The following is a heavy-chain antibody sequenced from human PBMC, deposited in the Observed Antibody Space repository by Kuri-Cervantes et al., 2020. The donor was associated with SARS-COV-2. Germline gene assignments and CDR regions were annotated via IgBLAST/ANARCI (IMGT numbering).Heavy chain of an antibody. D-gene: IGHD6-13*01. V-gene: IGHV5-51*01. CDR1: GYSFTRHW. CDR3: ARRGGSSTWNPFDY. J-gene: IGHJ4*02. CDR2: IYPGDSDT. Sequence: KVSCKGSGYSFTRHWIAWVRQMPGKGLEWMGIIYPGDSDTRYSPSFEGQVTISADKYTGTAYLQWRSLKASDTAMYYCARRGGSSTWNPFDYWGQGTLVTISS.